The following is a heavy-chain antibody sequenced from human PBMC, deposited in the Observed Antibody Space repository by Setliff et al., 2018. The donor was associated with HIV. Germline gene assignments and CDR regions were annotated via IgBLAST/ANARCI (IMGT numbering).Heavy chain of an antibody. CDR2: ISSDGGST. J-gene: IGHJ6*04. CDR3: AKDIIVGYGTV. V-gene: IGHV3-23*01. Sequence: PGGSLRLSCAASGLNFWNYAMNWVRRAPGRGLEWVSAISSDGGSTYYADSVRGRFTSSRDNSKSTLYLQMKSLRAEDTAVYYCAKDIIVGYGTVWGKGTTVTVSS. CDR1: GLNFWNYA. D-gene: IGHD2-21*01.